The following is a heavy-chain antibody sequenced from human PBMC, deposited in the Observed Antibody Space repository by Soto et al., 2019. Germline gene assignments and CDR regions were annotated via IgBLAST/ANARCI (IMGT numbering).Heavy chain of an antibody. V-gene: IGHV4-4*02. J-gene: IGHJ5*02. D-gene: IGHD6-13*01. Sequence: PSETLSLTCAVSGGSISSSNGWSWVRQPPGKGLEWIGEIYHSGSTNYNPSLKSRVTISVDKSKNQFSLKLSSVTAADTAVYYCARDRSSSYLSNNWFDPWGQGTLVTVSS. CDR3: ARDRSSSYLSNNWFDP. CDR2: IYHSGST. CDR1: GGSISSSNG.